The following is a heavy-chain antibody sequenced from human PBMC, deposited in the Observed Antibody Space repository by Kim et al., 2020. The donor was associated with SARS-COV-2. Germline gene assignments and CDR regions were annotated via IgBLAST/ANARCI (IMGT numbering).Heavy chain of an antibody. Sequence: YYADSVKGRFTISRDNAKNSLYLQMNSLRAEDTAVYYCARDRYYGSGVDYWGQGTLVTVSS. D-gene: IGHD3-10*01. CDR3: ARDRYYGSGVDY. V-gene: IGHV3-11*04. J-gene: IGHJ4*02.